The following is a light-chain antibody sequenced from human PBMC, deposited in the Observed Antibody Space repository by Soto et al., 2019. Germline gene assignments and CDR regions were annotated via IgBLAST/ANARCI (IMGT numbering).Light chain of an antibody. V-gene: IGKV3-15*01. J-gene: IGKJ1*01. Sequence: EIMMTQSPGTLSASPGERATLSCRASQSVSSNLAWYQQKPGQAPRLLIYAVSTRATGIPAMFSGSGSGTEFTITISSLQSEDFAVYYFQQYNNWPLTFGQWTKVEIK. CDR3: QQYNNWPLT. CDR1: QSVSSN. CDR2: AVS.